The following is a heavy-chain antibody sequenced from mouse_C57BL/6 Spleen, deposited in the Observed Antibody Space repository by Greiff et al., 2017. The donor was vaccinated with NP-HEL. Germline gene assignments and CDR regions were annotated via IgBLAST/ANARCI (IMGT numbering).Heavy chain of an antibody. CDR3: ARRSTMAYYYAMDY. V-gene: IGHV2-2*01. J-gene: IGHJ4*01. CDR2: IWSGGST. CDR1: GFSLTSYG. Sequence: QVQLKQSGPGLVQPSQSLSITCTVSGFSLTSYGVHWVRQSPGKGLEWLGVIWSGGSTDYNAAFISRLSISKDNSKSQVFFKMNSLQADDTAIYYCARRSTMAYYYAMDYWGQGTSVTVSS. D-gene: IGHD2-1*01.